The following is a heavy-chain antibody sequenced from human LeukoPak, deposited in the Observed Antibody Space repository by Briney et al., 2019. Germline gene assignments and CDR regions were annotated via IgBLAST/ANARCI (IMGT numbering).Heavy chain of an antibody. D-gene: IGHD4-17*01. CDR2: INPSGGST. CDR3: ARDLEDYVFDY. CDR1: GYTFTSYY. J-gene: IGHJ4*02. Sequence: GASVKVSFKASGYTFTSYYMHWVRQAPGQGLEWMGIINPSGGSTSYAQKFQGRVTMTRDTSTSTVYMELSSLRSEDTAVYYCARDLEDYVFDYWGQGTLVTVSS. V-gene: IGHV1-46*01.